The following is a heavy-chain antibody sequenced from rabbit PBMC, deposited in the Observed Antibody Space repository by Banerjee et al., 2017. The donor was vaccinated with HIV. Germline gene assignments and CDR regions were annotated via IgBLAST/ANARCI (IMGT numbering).Heavy chain of an antibody. V-gene: IGHV1S40*01. CDR3: ARDRGVTGYAYATYYFNL. Sequence: QSLEESGGDLVKPGASLTLTCTASGFSFSGSYYMCWVRQAPGKGLEWIACIYVGGSRSTYYANWAKGRFTISKTSSTTVTLQMTSLTAADTATYFCARDRGVTGYAYATYYFNLWGPGTLVTVS. J-gene: IGHJ4*01. CDR2: IYVGGSRST. CDR1: GFSFSGSYY. D-gene: IGHD6-1*01.